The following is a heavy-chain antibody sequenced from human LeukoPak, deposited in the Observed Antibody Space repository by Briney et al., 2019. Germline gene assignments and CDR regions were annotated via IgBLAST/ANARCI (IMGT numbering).Heavy chain of an antibody. J-gene: IGHJ3*02. CDR3: AKNRVGHNYADAFEI. V-gene: IGHV3-30*02. Sequence: GGSLRLSCAASGFTFSNYDMHWVRQAPGKGLEWVAFIRYDGSDKYYVDSVKGRFTISRDNSRNILYLQMNSLTAEDTAVYYCAKNRVGHNYADAFEIRGQGTMVRVCS. D-gene: IGHD5-24*01. CDR1: GFTFSNYD. CDR2: IRYDGSDK.